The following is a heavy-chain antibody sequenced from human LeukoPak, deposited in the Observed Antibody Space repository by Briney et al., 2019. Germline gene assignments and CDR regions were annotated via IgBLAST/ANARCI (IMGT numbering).Heavy chain of an antibody. CDR3: LPDWFDP. CDR2: IRYDGSNK. Sequence: PGGSLRLSCAASGFTFNSFGMHWVRQAPGKGLEWVAFIRYDGSNKYYADSVKGRFTISRDNSKNTLYLQMNSLRAEDTAVYYCLPDWFDPWGQGTLVTVSS. CDR1: GFTFNSFG. V-gene: IGHV3-30*02. J-gene: IGHJ5*02.